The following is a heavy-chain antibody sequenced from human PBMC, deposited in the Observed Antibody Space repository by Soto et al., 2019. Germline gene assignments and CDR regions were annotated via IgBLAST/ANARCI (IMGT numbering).Heavy chain of an antibody. CDR1: GGTFSSYA. CDR3: ASPVLRFLERLSPDYYYYGMDV. D-gene: IGHD3-3*01. Sequence: ASVKDSFMASGGTFSSYAIRWVRQAPGQGLEWMGGIIPIFGTANYAQKFQGRVTITADESTSTAYMELSSLRSEDTAVYYCASPVLRFLERLSPDYYYYGMDVWGQGTTVTVSS. J-gene: IGHJ6*02. V-gene: IGHV1-69*13. CDR2: IIPIFGTA.